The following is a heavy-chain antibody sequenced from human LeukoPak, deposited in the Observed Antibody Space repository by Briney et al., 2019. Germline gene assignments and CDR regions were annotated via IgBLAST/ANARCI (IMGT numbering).Heavy chain of an antibody. CDR1: GGSIRSYY. CDR2: IYYSGST. Sequence: PSETLTLTCTVPGGSIRSYYWSWIRNPPSKGLEWIGYIYYSGSTNYNPSLKRRVTRSVDASKNQFSLKLSSVTAADTAVYYCARDLEQRGDGWFDPWGQGTLVTVSS. V-gene: IGHV4-59*01. D-gene: IGHD6-25*01. J-gene: IGHJ5*02. CDR3: ARDLEQRGDGWFDP.